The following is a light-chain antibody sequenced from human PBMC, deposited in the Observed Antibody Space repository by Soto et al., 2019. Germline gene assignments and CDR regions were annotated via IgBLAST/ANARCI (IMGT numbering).Light chain of an antibody. V-gene: IGKV3-20*01. CDR3: QQFGRSPRT. CDR1: QGVSNIY. Sequence: EIVLTQSPGTLSLSPGEGATLSCRASQGVSNIYVAWYQQKPGQAPRLLMYGTSNRATGILDRFIGSGSGTDFTLTSSNLEPEDFAVYYCQQFGRSPRTFGQGTKVEIK. CDR2: GTS. J-gene: IGKJ1*01.